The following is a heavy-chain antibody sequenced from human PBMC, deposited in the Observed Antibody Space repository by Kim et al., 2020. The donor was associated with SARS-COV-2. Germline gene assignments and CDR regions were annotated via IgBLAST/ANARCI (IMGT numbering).Heavy chain of an antibody. V-gene: IGHV4-34*01. Sequence: NPSLQSRVTISVDTSKNQFSLKLSSVTAADTAVYYCARSDYGSGSYYNYWGQGTLVTVSS. D-gene: IGHD3-10*01. CDR3: ARSDYGSGSYYNY. J-gene: IGHJ4*02.